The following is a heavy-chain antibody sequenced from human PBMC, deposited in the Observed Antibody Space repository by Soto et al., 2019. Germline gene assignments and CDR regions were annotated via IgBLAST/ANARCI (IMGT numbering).Heavy chain of an antibody. CDR1: GFTFSSYG. D-gene: IGHD6-13*01. J-gene: IGHJ6*02. CDR2: IWYDGSNK. Sequence: QVQLVESGGGVVQPGRSLRLSCAASGFTFSSYGMHWVRQAPGKGLEWVAVIWYDGSNKYYADSVKGRFTISRDNSKNTLYLQMNSLRAEDTAVYYCARATLSSWYLHYYYGMDVWGQGTTVTVSS. CDR3: ARATLSSWYLHYYYGMDV. V-gene: IGHV3-33*01.